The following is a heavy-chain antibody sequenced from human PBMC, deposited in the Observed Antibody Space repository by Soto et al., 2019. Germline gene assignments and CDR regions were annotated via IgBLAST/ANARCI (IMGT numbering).Heavy chain of an antibody. D-gene: IGHD3-10*01. CDR3: ARRYGSAFDF. CDR2: IYYSGST. J-gene: IGHJ3*01. CDR1: GGSISSYY. V-gene: IGHV4-59*01. Sequence: SETLSLTCTVSGGSISSYYWSWIRQPPGKGLEWIGYIYYSGSTNYNPSLKSRVTISVDTSKNQFSLKLTSVTAADTAVYYCARRYGSAFDFWGQGTMVTVSS.